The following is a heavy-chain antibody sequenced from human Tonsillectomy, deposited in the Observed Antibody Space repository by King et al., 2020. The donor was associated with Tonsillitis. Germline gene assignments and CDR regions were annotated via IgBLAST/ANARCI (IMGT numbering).Heavy chain of an antibody. CDR3: AKHGAPSSSSWYGYFDY. CDR1: GFTFSSYA. V-gene: IGHV3-23*03. Sequence: QLVQSGGGLVQPGGSLRLSCAASGFTFSSYAMSWVRQAPGKGLEWVSVIFSGGDSTYYADSVKGRFAISRDNSKNTLYLQMNSLRAEDTAVYYWAKHGAPSSSSWYGYFDYWGQGTLVTVSS. CDR2: IFSGGDST. J-gene: IGHJ4*02. D-gene: IGHD6-13*01.